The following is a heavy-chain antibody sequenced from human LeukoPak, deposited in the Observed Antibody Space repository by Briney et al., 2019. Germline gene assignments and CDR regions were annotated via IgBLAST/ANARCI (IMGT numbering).Heavy chain of an antibody. J-gene: IGHJ6*03. D-gene: IGHD2-21*02. CDR1: GFTFSNYA. Sequence: GGSLRLSCAASGFTFSNYAMNWVRQTPGKGLEWISTLSGSGGTTYYADSVKGRFTISRDNSKNTLYLQMNSLRAEATAIYYCAKSAENVVVTAINYYYFMDVWGKGTTVTVSS. V-gene: IGHV3-23*01. CDR3: AKSAENVVVTAINYYYFMDV. CDR2: LSGSGGTT.